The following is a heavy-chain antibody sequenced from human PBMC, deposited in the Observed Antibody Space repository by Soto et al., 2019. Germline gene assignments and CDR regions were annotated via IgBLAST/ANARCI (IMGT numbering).Heavy chain of an antibody. V-gene: IGHV1-3*01. J-gene: IGHJ6*02. CDR1: GYTFTSYA. CDR3: ARKKVGTIFGVVTNDRGGYYYGMDV. CDR2: INAGNGNT. Sequence: ASVKVSCKASGYTFTSYAMHWVRQAPGQRLEWMGWINAGNGNTKYSQKFQGRVTITRDESASTAYMELSSLRSEDTAVYYCARKKVGTIFGVVTNDRGGYYYGMDVWGQGPTVTVSS. D-gene: IGHD3-3*01.